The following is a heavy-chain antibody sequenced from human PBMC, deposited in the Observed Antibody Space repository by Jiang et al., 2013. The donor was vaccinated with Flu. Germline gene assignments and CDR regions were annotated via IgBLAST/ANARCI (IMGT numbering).Heavy chain of an antibody. D-gene: IGHD3-22*01. CDR2: IIPIFGTA. CDR1: GGTFSSYA. CDR3: ASYSYYYDSSGYHGWFDP. V-gene: IGHV1-69*01. Sequence: VQLVESGAEVKKPGSSVKVSCKASGGTFSSYAISWVRQAPGQGLEWMGGIIPIFGTANYAQKFQGRVTITADESTSTAYMELSSLRSEDTAVYYCASYSYYYDSSGYHGWFDPWGQGTLVTVSS. J-gene: IGHJ5*02.